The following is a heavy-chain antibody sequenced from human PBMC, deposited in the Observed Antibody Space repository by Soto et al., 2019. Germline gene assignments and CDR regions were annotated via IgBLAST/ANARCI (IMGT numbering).Heavy chain of an antibody. CDR1: GGSFSPYY. CDR3: ARQRPTDGRWEFANYYGMDV. J-gene: IGHJ6*02. V-gene: IGHV4-34*12. CDR2: IIHSEST. Sequence: PSETLSLTCAVYGGSFSPYYWSWVRQPPGKGLEWIGEIIHSESTKYNPSLKSRVTISVDTSKNQFSLKLSSVTAADTAVYYCARQRPTDGRWEFANYYGMDVWGQGTPVTVSS. D-gene: IGHD1-26*01.